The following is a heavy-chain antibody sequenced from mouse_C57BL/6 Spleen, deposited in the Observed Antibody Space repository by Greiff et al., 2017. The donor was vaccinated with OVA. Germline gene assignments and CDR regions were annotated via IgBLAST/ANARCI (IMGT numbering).Heavy chain of an antibody. Sequence: QVQLKQPGTELVKPGASVKLSCKASGYTFTSYWMHWVKQRPGQGLEWIGNINPSNGGTNYNEKFKSKATLTVDKSSSTAYMQLSSLTSEDSAVYYCARMRIGYDGYMDYWGQGTSVTVSS. CDR1: GYTFTSYW. D-gene: IGHD2-3*01. V-gene: IGHV1-53*01. J-gene: IGHJ4*01. CDR2: INPSNGGT. CDR3: ARMRIGYDGYMDY.